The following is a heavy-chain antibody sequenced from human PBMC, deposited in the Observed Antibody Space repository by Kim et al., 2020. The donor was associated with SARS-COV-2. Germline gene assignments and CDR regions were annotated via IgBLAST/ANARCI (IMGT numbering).Heavy chain of an antibody. CDR1: GGSISSYY. D-gene: IGHD2-2*01. Sequence: SETLSLTCTVSGGSISSYYWSWIRQPPGKGLEWIGYIYYSGSTNYNPSLKSRVTISVDTSKNQFSLKLNSVTAADTAVYYCARGGQYWSSTSCYVFDPWGQGTLVTVSS. V-gene: IGHV4-59*01. CDR3: ARGGQYWSSTSCYVFDP. CDR2: IYYSGST. J-gene: IGHJ5*02.